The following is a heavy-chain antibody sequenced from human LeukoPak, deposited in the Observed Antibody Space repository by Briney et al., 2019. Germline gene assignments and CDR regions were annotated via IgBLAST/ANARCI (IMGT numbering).Heavy chain of an antibody. D-gene: IGHD6-13*01. J-gene: IGHJ4*02. CDR1: GFTFSSYG. Sequence: GRSLRLSCAASGFTFSSYGMHWVRQAPGKGLVWVSRINSDGSRTNYADSVKGRFTISRDNAKNTLYLQMNSLRAEDTAVYYCARELYSSSSPEVDYWGQGTLVTVSS. V-gene: IGHV3-74*01. CDR3: ARELYSSSSPEVDY. CDR2: INSDGSRT.